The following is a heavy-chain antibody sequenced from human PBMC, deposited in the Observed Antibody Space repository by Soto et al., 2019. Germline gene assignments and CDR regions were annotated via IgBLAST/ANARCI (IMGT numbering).Heavy chain of an antibody. D-gene: IGHD1-1*01. CDR3: ARELPQRQGRNMDV. CDR1: GGSMTSGDQY. Sequence: PSETLSLTCTVTGGSMTSGDQYWTWIRHRPGEGLERLGYINHRGSLYYNPSLKSRVYMSVDTSKNQFSLNLSSVTAADTAVYYCARELPQRQGRNMDVWGQGTTVTVSS. J-gene: IGHJ6*02. V-gene: IGHV4-31*03. CDR2: INHRGSL.